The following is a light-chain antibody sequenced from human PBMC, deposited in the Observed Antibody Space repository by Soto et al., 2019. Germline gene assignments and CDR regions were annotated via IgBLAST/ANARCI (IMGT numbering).Light chain of an antibody. J-gene: IGKJ1*01. CDR1: QSVSTY. CDR3: QQSYIDPWT. V-gene: IGKV1-39*01. CDR2: AAS. Sequence: DIQMTQSPSSLSASVGDRVTISCRASQSVSTYLNWYQQKPGKAPNLLIYAASSLQSGVPSRFSGSGSGTDFTLTISSLKPEDFATYYCQQSYIDPWTFGRGTTVEIK.